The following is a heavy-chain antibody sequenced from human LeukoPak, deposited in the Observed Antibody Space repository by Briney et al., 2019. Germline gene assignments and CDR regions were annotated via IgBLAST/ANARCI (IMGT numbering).Heavy chain of an antibody. CDR3: AREERRDYYYMDV. CDR2: IYYSGSI. J-gene: IGHJ6*03. Sequence: SETLSLTCTVSGGSISSGSYDWGWIRQPPGKGLEWIGSIYYSGSIYYNPSLKSRVTISVDTSKNQFSLKLSSVTAADTAVYYCAREERRDYYYMDVWGKGTTVTVSS. CDR1: GGSISSGSYD. V-gene: IGHV4-39*07.